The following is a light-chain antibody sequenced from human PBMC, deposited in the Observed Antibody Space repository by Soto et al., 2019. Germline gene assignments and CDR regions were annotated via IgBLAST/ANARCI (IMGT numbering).Light chain of an antibody. CDR3: QSYDISLHNYV. V-gene: IGLV1-40*01. CDR1: TSNIGAPYD. J-gene: IGLJ1*01. Sequence: QSVLTQPPSVSGAPGQRVSISCTGSTSNIGAPYDVHWYQHLPGAAPKPLIYGDNNRPSGVPDRFSGSKSGTSASLAITSLQAEDDADYYCQSYDISLHNYVFGTGTKVTVL. CDR2: GDN.